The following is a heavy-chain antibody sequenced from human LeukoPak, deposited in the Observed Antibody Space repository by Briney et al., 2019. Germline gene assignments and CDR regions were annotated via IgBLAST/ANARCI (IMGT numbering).Heavy chain of an antibody. CDR3: ARGPGYCSGGSCYGYYYYMDV. D-gene: IGHD2-15*01. V-gene: IGHV1-69*05. J-gene: IGHJ6*03. Sequence: SVKVSCKASGGTFSSYAISWVRQAPGQGLEWMGGIIPIFGTANYAQKFQGRVTITTDESTSTAYMELSSLRSEDTAVYYCARGPGYCSGGSCYGYYYYMDVWGKGTTVTVSS. CDR2: IIPIFGTA. CDR1: GGTFSSYA.